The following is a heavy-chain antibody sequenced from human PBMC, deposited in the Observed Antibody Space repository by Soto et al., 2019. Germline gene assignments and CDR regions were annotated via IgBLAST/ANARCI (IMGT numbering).Heavy chain of an antibody. J-gene: IGHJ4*02. V-gene: IGHV5-10-1*01. CDR3: ARLGGYYGGNSDFDS. Sequence: PGESLKISCKGSGCSFTSYWIRWVRQMPGKGLEWMGRIDPSDSYTNYSPSFQGHVTISADKSISTAYLPWSSLKASDTAMYYCARLGGYYGGNSDFDSWGMGTLVNVSS. CDR2: IDPSDSYT. CDR1: GCSFTSYW. D-gene: IGHD4-17*01.